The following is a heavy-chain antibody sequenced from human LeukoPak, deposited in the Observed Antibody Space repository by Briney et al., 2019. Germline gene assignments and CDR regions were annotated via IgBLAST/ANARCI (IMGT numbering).Heavy chain of an antibody. CDR2: IYYSGST. V-gene: IGHV4-59*01. CDR3: ARDPAVAGYFDY. Sequence: SETLSLTCTVSGGSISSYYWSWIRQPPGKGLEWIGYIYYSGSTNYNPSLKSRVTISVDTSKNQFSLKLSSVTAAGTAVYYCARDPAVAGYFDYWGQGTLVTVSS. CDR1: GGSISSYY. D-gene: IGHD6-19*01. J-gene: IGHJ4*02.